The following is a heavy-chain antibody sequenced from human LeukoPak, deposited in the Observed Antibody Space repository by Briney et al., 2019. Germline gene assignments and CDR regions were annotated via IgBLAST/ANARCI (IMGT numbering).Heavy chain of an antibody. CDR1: GTTFRSHW. CDR3: TRGRIFGVVTLFDY. CDR2: IKSDGGSI. D-gene: IGHD3-3*02. V-gene: IGHV3-74*01. J-gene: IGHJ4*02. Sequence: GGSLRLSCVDSGTTFRSHWMHWVRQAPGKGLVWVSRIKSDGGSISYADSVKGRFTISRDNAKNTLFLQMNSLRADDTAVYYCTRGRIFGVVTLFDYWGQGTLVTVSS.